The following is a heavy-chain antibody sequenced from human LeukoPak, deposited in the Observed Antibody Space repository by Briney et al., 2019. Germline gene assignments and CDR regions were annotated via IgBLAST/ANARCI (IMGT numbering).Heavy chain of an antibody. CDR1: GGSISSYY. Sequence: SSETLSLTCTVSGGSISSYYWSWIRQPAGKGLKWIGRIYTSGSTNYNPSLKSRVTMSVDTSKNQFSLKLSSVTAADTAVYYCARIYGDYGWFDPWGQGTLVTVSS. D-gene: IGHD4-17*01. CDR2: IYTSGST. CDR3: ARIYGDYGWFDP. V-gene: IGHV4-4*07. J-gene: IGHJ5*02.